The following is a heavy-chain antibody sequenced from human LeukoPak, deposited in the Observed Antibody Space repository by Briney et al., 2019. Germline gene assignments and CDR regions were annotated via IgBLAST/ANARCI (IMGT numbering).Heavy chain of an antibody. Sequence: PGGSLRLSCAASGFTFRSYWMHWVRQGPGKGLLWVARITNDGNTRTYVDSVKGRFTISRDNAKNTLYLQMNSPRAEDTAVYYCAKGSSSSRPYYFDYWGQGTLVTVSS. V-gene: IGHV3-74*01. CDR2: ITNDGNTR. J-gene: IGHJ4*02. CDR3: AKGSSSSRPYYFDY. CDR1: GFTFRSYW. D-gene: IGHD2-2*01.